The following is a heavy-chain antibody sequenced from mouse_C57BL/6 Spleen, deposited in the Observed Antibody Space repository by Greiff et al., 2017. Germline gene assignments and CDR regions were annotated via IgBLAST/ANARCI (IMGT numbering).Heavy chain of an antibody. CDR3: ARNWDGYFDV. CDR2: IYPGDGDT. CDR1: GYAFSSYW. D-gene: IGHD4-1*01. J-gene: IGHJ1*03. V-gene: IGHV1-80*01. Sequence: QVQLQQSGAELVKPGASVKISCKASGYAFSSYWMNWVKQRPGKGLEWIGQIYPGDGDTNYNGKLKGKAKLTADKASSTAYMQLSSLTSEDSAVYFCARNWDGYFDVGGTGTTVTVSS.